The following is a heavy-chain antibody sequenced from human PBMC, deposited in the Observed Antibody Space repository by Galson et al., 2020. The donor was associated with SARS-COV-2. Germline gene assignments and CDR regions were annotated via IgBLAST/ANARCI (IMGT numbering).Heavy chain of an antibody. CDR1: GYSVSTTNY. V-gene: IGHV4-38-2*02. CDR3: ARQGINMIVLVTVPGWYFDL. Sequence: SQTLSLTCTVSGYSVSTTNYWGWVRQPPGRGLEWIGSVYPSGTTYYNPSLKSRVTISVDTSKNQFSLRLDSVTAADTALYYCARQGINMIVLVTVPGWYFDLWGRGTLVTVSS. CDR2: VYPSGTT. D-gene: IGHD3-22*01. J-gene: IGHJ2*01.